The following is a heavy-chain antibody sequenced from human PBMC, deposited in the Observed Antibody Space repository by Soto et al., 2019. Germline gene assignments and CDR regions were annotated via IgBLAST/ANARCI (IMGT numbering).Heavy chain of an antibody. CDR1: GGTFKNNG. Sequence: QVHLVQPGAEVKKAGSSVKVSCKAPGGTFKNNGISWVRQAPGQGLEWMGGIIPVFGTTNYAQKFQGRLTITADDFTSTVYMELSRFRYEDTAVYYCARENGVAVATILYYFDYWGPGTLVTVSS. CDR3: ARENGVAVATILYYFDY. J-gene: IGHJ4*02. V-gene: IGHV1-69*01. D-gene: IGHD5-12*01. CDR2: IIPVFGTT.